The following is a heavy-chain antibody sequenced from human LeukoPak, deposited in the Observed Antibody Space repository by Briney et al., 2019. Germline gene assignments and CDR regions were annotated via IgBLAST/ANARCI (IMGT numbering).Heavy chain of an antibody. Sequence: ASVKVSCKPSVYTFTVYYMHWVRQPPGQGLEGVGWINPNRGGTNYAQKSQGRVTMTRDTDISTAYMELSRLRSDDTAVYYCAREGYRSGNFDYWGQGTLVTVSS. CDR1: VYTFTVYY. D-gene: IGHD6-19*01. V-gene: IGHV1-2*02. CDR3: AREGYRSGNFDY. CDR2: INPNRGGT. J-gene: IGHJ4*02.